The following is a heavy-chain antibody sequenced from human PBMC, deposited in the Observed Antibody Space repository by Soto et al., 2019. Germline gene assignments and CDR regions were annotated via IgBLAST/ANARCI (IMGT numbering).Heavy chain of an antibody. CDR2: IIPIFGTA. CDR1: GGTFSSYA. V-gene: IGHV1-69*06. D-gene: IGHD6-13*01. J-gene: IGHJ4*02. CDR3: ASDREEAAGALD. Sequence: SVKVSCKASGGTFSSYAISWVRQAPGQGLEWMGGIIPIFGTANYAQKFQGRVTITADKSTSTAYMELSSLRSEDTAVYYCASDREEAAGALDWGQGTLVTVTS.